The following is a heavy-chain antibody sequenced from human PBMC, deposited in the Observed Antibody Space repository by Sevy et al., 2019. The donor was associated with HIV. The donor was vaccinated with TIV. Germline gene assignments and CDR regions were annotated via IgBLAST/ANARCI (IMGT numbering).Heavy chain of an antibody. CDR1: GFDFSSYG. D-gene: IGHD3-3*01. CDR3: AKVRPTTSGVIINYYMDA. Sequence: GGFLRLSCAASGFDFSSYGMHWVRLAPGVGLEWLAFIRSDSTNRYHASSVQGRFTISRDNSKNTLYLQMNSLRDDDTVVYYCAKVRPTTSGVIINYYMDAWGKGTTVTVFS. CDR2: IRSDSTNR. J-gene: IGHJ6*03. V-gene: IGHV3-30*02.